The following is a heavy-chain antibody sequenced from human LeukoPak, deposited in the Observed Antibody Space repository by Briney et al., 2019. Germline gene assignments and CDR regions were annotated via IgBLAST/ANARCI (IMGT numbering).Heavy chain of an antibody. CDR1: GYTFTRYY. Sequence: GASVKVSCKASGYTFTRYYMHWVRQAPGQGLEWMGIINPGGGGTRYGQKFQGRVTMTRDTSMSTVYMELTSLRSEDTAVYYCACGAGGFDYWGQGTLVTVSS. V-gene: IGHV1-46*01. CDR3: ACGAGGFDY. D-gene: IGHD3-16*01. J-gene: IGHJ4*02. CDR2: INPGGGGT.